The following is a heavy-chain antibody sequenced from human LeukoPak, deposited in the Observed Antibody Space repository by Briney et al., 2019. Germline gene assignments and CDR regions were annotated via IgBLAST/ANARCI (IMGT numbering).Heavy chain of an antibody. D-gene: IGHD2-15*01. CDR1: GFALSSYA. V-gene: IGHV3-23*01. CDR2: TSSSGAGT. CDR3: ARAPVTSCRGAFCYPFDI. Sequence: GGSLRLSCAASGFALSSYAMSWGRPAPGKGLEWVSATSSSGAGTYHAESVRGRFTISRDNSKNTLYLQINSLRADDAAVYYCARAPVTSCRGAFCYPFDIWGQGTLVTVSS. J-gene: IGHJ4*02.